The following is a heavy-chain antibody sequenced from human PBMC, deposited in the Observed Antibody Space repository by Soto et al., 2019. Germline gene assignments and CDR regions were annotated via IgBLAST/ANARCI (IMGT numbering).Heavy chain of an antibody. CDR3: ARRGYYYDSSGPRNAFDI. D-gene: IGHD3-22*01. CDR1: GYSFTSYW. Sequence: EVQLVQSGAEVKKPGESLKISCKGSGYSFTSYWIDWVHQMPGKGLEWMGIIYPGDSDTRYSPSFQGQVTISADKSISTAYLQWSSLKASDTAMYYCARRGYYYDSSGPRNAFDIWGQGTMVTVSS. J-gene: IGHJ3*02. CDR2: IYPGDSDT. V-gene: IGHV5-51*07.